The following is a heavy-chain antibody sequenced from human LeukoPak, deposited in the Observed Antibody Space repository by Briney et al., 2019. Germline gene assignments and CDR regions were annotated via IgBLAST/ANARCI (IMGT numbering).Heavy chain of an antibody. CDR1: GGSISSGAYC. D-gene: IGHD3-10*01. V-gene: IGHV4-30-4*08. Sequence: SQTLSLTCTVSGGSISSGAYCWIWIRQPPGKGLEWIRYIYCSGITDSDPTLNSRVTVSGGTSKNQYSLKLSSVTAADTAVYYCASGQYLLIWFGEQGDNNGFYPWGQETLVTV. CDR3: ASGQYLLIWFGEQGDNNGFYP. CDR2: IYCSGIT. J-gene: IGHJ5*02.